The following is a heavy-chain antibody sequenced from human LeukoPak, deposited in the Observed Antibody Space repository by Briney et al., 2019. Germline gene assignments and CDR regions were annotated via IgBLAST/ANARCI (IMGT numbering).Heavy chain of an antibody. D-gene: IGHD5/OR15-5a*01. CDR1: GFTFDDYA. CDR3: VRVSPLTFYYYMDV. J-gene: IGHJ6*03. CDR2: ISWNSGSI. V-gene: IGHV3-9*01. Sequence: GGSLRLSCAASGFTFDDYAMHWVRQAPGKGLEWVSGISWNSGSIGYADSVKGRFTISRDNAKNSLYLQMNSLRVEDTAVYYCVRVSPLTFYYYMDVWGKGTTVTVSS.